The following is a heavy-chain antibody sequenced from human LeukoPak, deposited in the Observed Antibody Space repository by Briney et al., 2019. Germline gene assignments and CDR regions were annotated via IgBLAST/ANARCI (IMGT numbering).Heavy chain of an antibody. Sequence: SETLSLTCTVSGGSISSYYWSWIRQPAGKGLEWIGRIYTSGSTNYNPSLKSRVTMSVDTSKNQFSLKLSSVTAADTAVYYCASFPPQYYDSSGYYVHWGQGTLVTVSS. V-gene: IGHV4-4*07. CDR1: GGSISSYY. D-gene: IGHD3-22*01. CDR3: ASFPPQYYDSSGYYVH. J-gene: IGHJ4*02. CDR2: IYTSGST.